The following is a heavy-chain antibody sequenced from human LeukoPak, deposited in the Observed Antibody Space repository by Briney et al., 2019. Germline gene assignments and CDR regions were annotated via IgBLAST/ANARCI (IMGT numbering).Heavy chain of an antibody. J-gene: IGHJ4*02. CDR3: ARTYSGYDDNGDY. D-gene: IGHD5-12*01. V-gene: IGHV3-53*01. Sequence: PGGSLRLSCAASGFTVSSNYMSWVRQAPGKGLEWVSVIYSGGSTYYADSVKGRFTISRDNSKNTLYLQMNSLRAEDTAVYYCARTYSGYDDNGDYWGQGTLVTVSS. CDR1: GFTVSSNY. CDR2: IYSGGST.